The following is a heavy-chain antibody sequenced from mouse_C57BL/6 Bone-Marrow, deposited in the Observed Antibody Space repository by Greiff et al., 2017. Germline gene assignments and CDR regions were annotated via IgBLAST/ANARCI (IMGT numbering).Heavy chain of an antibody. V-gene: IGHV1S81*02. CDR3: SRSGYGGFAY. CDR2: INPSNGGT. Sequence: VQLQQPGAELVKPGASVKLSCKSSGYTFTSYYMSWVKQRPGQGLEWIGGINPSNGGTNFNEKFKSKATLTADKSSNTAYMQLSSLTSEDSAVYDSSRSGYGGFAYWGQGNLVTVSA. J-gene: IGHJ3*01. D-gene: IGHD1-1*02. CDR1: GYTFTSYY.